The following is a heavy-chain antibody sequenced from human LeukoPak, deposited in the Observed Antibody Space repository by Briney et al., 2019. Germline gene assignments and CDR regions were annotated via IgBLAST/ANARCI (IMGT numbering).Heavy chain of an antibody. D-gene: IGHD5-18*01. CDR1: GFTFSSYA. J-gene: IGHJ4*02. V-gene: IGHV3-23*01. Sequence: PGGSLRLSCAASGFTFSSYAMSWVRQAPGEGLEWGSAISGSGGSTYYADSVKGRVTISRENSKKTLYLQTNSLRTEETAVYYCAKQKGYSYGYASAYWGQGTLVTVSS. CDR2: ISGSGGST. CDR3: AKQKGYSYGYASAY.